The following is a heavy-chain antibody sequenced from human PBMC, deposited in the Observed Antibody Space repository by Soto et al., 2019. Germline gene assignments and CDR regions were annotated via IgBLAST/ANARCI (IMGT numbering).Heavy chain of an antibody. CDR1: GFTFSDYY. CDR2: ISSSGSTI. V-gene: IGHV3-11*01. D-gene: IGHD6-19*01. Sequence: PGGSLRLSCAASGFTFSDYYMSWIRQAPGKGLEWVSYISSSGSTIYYADSVKGRFTISRDNAKNSLYLQMNSLRAEDTAVYYCTTDFAAVAGTSLDYYYYGMDVWGQGTTVTVSS. J-gene: IGHJ6*02. CDR3: TTDFAAVAGTSLDYYYYGMDV.